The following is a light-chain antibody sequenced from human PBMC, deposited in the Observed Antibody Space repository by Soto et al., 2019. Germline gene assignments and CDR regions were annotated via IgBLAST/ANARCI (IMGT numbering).Light chain of an antibody. Sequence: ETVLTQSPGTQSLSPGERATLSCRASQTIRSNYLAWYRQTPGQAPRLLIYGASNRATGIADRFSGSGSGTDFTLIISRLEPEDFALYYCQKYGSSPWTFGQGTKVEIK. J-gene: IGKJ1*01. CDR2: GAS. V-gene: IGKV3-20*01. CDR1: QTIRSNY. CDR3: QKYGSSPWT.